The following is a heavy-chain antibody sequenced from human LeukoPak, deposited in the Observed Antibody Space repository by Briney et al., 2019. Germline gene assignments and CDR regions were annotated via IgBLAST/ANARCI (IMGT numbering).Heavy chain of an antibody. V-gene: IGHV1-69*06. J-gene: IGHJ3*02. CDR3: ARDKTTYYYDSSGYYYPLGNAFDI. D-gene: IGHD3-22*01. CDR2: IIPIFGTA. CDR1: GYTLTSYG. Sequence: SVQVSCKASGYTLTSYGISWVRQAPGQGLEWMGGIIPIFGTANYAQKFQGRVTITADKSTSTAYMELSSLRSEDTAVYYCARDKTTYYYDSSGYYYPLGNAFDIWGQGTMVTVSS.